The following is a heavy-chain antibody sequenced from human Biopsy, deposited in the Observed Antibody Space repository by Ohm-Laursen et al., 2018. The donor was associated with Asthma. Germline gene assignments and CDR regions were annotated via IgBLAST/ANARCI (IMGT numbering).Heavy chain of an antibody. D-gene: IGHD6-13*01. CDR3: VRGSSSWHHGPFHYYYGLDV. V-gene: IGHV4-39*01. CDR2: IYYSGTT. Sequence: SETLSLTCSLSSGSGGYMRRGNYYWGWIRQPPGKGLEWIGRIYYSGTTYYNPSLEGRVTVSANTSKIQFSLKLTSVTAADTAVYYCVRGSSSWHHGPFHYYYGLDVWGQGTTATVSS. J-gene: IGHJ6*02. CDR1: SGSGGYMRRGNYY.